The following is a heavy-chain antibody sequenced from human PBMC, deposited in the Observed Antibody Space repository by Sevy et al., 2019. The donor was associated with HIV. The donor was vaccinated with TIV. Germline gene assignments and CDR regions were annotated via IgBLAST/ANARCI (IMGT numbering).Heavy chain of an antibody. Sequence: ASVKVSCKASGYTFTSYGISWVRQAPGQGLEWMGWISAYNGNTNYAQKLQGRVTMTTDTSTNTAYMELRSLRSDDTAVYYCARDSDDYGDYSTQNYFDYWGQGTLVTVSS. CDR3: ARDSDDYGDYSTQNYFDY. CDR1: GYTFTSYG. D-gene: IGHD4-17*01. J-gene: IGHJ4*02. CDR2: ISAYNGNT. V-gene: IGHV1-18*01.